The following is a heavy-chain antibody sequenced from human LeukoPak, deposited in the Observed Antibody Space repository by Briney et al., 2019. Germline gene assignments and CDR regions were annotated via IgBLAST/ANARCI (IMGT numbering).Heavy chain of an antibody. V-gene: IGHV3-21*01. CDR2: ISSSSSYI. CDR3: ARGLEAASFDY. Sequence: GGSLRLSCPASGFIFTSYRMNWVRQAPGKGLEWVPSISSSSSYIYYADSVKGRFTISRDNAKNSLYLQMNSLRAEDTAVYYCARGLEAASFDYWGQGILVTVSS. D-gene: IGHD6-25*01. CDR1: GFIFTSYR. J-gene: IGHJ4*02.